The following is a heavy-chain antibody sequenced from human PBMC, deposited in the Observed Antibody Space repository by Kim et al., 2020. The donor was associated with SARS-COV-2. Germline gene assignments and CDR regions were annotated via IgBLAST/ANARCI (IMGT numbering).Heavy chain of an antibody. CDR1: GFTFSSYS. Sequence: GGSLRLSCAASGFTFSSYSMNWVRQAPGKGLEWVSYISSSSSTIYYADSVKGRFTISRDNAKNSLYLQMNSLRAEDTAVYYCARDRNYYDSSGLSRLSDYYYYGMDVWGQGTTVTVSS. CDR2: ISSSSSTI. J-gene: IGHJ6*02. CDR3: ARDRNYYDSSGLSRLSDYYYYGMDV. D-gene: IGHD3-22*01. V-gene: IGHV3-48*04.